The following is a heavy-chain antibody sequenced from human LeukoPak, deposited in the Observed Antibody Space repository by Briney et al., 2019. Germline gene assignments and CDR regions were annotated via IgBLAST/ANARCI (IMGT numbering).Heavy chain of an antibody. Sequence: ASVKVSCKASGGTFISYAISWVRQAPGQGLEWMGGIIPIFGTANYAQKFQGRVTITADESTSTAYMELSSLRSEGAAVYYCARFRTIDYYYGMDVWGQGTTVTVSS. CDR2: IIPIFGTA. J-gene: IGHJ6*02. CDR1: GGTFISYA. CDR3: ARFRTIDYYYGMDV. V-gene: IGHV1-69*13.